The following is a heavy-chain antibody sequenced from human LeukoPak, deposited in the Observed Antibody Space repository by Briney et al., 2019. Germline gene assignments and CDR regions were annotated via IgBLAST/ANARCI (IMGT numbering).Heavy chain of an antibody. Sequence: SETLSLTCTVSGGSIRLCYWNWIRQPAGKGLEWIGRIFTSGITNYNPSLKSRVTMSVDTSKSQFSLALSSVTAADTAVYYCAREISGSYYNPLGYMDVWGKGTTVTVSS. CDR3: AREISGSYYNPLGYMDV. V-gene: IGHV4-4*07. CDR1: GGSIRLCY. D-gene: IGHD3-10*01. J-gene: IGHJ6*03. CDR2: IFTSGIT.